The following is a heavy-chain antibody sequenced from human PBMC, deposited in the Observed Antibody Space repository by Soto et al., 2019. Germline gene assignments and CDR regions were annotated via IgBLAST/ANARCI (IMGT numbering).Heavy chain of an antibody. CDR1: GGSISSSSYY. CDR3: ARGYGSGSYYNNDAFDI. D-gene: IGHD3-10*01. Sequence: SETLSLTCTVSGGSISSSSYYWGWIRQPPGKGLEWIGEINHSGSTNYNPSLKSRVTISVDTSKNQFSLKLSSVTAADTAVYYCARGYGSGSYYNNDAFDIWGQGTMVTVSS. CDR2: INHSGST. J-gene: IGHJ3*02. V-gene: IGHV4-39*07.